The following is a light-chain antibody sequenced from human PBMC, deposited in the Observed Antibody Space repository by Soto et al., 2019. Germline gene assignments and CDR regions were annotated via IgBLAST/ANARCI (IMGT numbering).Light chain of an antibody. CDR1: QSVSSSY. V-gene: IGKV3-20*01. CDR2: GAS. Sequence: EIVLTQSPGTLSLSPGERATLSCRASQSVSSSYLAWYQQKPGQAPRLLIYGASSWATGIPDRFSGSGSGRDFTLTISRLEPEDFAVYYCQQYGSSPRTFGQGTKVEIK. CDR3: QQYGSSPRT. J-gene: IGKJ1*01.